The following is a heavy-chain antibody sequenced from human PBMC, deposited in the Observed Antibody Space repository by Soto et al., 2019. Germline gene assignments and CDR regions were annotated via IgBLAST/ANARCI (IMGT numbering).Heavy chain of an antibody. CDR3: ARFDCSSTSCYLAQGFNYNWFDP. Sequence: SETLSLTCTVSGGSISSYYWSWIRQPPGKGLEWIGYIYYSGSTNYNPSLKSRVTISVDTSKNQFSLKLSSVTAADTAVYYCARFDCSSTSCYLAQGFNYNWFDPWGQGTLVTVSS. CDR2: IYYSGST. J-gene: IGHJ5*02. CDR1: GGSISSYY. V-gene: IGHV4-59*08. D-gene: IGHD2-2*01.